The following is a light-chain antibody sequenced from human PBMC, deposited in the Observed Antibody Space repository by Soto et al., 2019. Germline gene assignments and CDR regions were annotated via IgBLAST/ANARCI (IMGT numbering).Light chain of an antibody. Sequence: QSALTQPRSVSGSPGQPVTIPCTGTSSDVGGYNYVSWYQQHPDTAPKGIIYDVSKRPSGGRDRFSGSQSGNTALLPIPGLQAEDEADYSCCSYASSYTNVFGSGTKVTVL. CDR2: DVS. J-gene: IGLJ1*01. V-gene: IGLV2-11*01. CDR1: SSDVGGYNY. CDR3: CSYASSYTNV.